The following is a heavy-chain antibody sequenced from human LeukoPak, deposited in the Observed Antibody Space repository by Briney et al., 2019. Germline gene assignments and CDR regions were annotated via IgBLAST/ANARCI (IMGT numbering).Heavy chain of an antibody. CDR2: IYYSGST. V-gene: IGHV4-39*01. D-gene: IGHD3-10*01. J-gene: IGHJ3*02. CDR3: ARQGYRVLLWFGELQRLDDAFDI. CDR1: GGSISSSSYY. Sequence: SETLSLTCTVSGGSISSSSYYWGWIRQPPGKGLEWIGSIYYSGSTYYNPSLKSRVTISVDTSKNQFSLKLSSVTAADTAVYYCARQGYRVLLWFGELQRLDDAFDIWGQGTMVTVSS.